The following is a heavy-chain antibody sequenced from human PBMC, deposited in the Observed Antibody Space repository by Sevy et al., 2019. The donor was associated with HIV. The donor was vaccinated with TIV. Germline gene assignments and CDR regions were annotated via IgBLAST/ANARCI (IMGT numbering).Heavy chain of an antibody. V-gene: IGHV3-9*01. CDR3: AKSGGAVAWLYYFDY. J-gene: IGHJ4*02. Sequence: GGSLRLSCAASGFTFDDYAMHWVRQAPGKGLEWVSGISWNSGSIGYADSVKGRFTISRDNAKNSLYLQMNSLRAEDTALYYCAKSGGAVAWLYYFDYWGQGTLVTVSS. D-gene: IGHD6-19*01. CDR1: GFTFDDYA. CDR2: ISWNSGSI.